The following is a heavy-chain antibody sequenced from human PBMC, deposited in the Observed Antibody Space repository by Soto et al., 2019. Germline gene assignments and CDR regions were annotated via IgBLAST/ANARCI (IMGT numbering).Heavy chain of an antibody. V-gene: IGHV3-23*01. J-gene: IGHJ4*02. Sequence: EVQLLESGGGVVQPGGSLRLSCVASGFNFKKFAMAWVRQAAGEGLEWVSGISGCGGSASYADSVKGRFSIARDDSKNTVSLQLNSLRVEDTAQYYCAKADGQQWLIPHLHNWGQGTLVTVS. CDR3: AKADGQQWLIPHLHN. CDR1: GFNFKKFA. CDR2: ISGCGGSA. D-gene: IGHD6-19*01.